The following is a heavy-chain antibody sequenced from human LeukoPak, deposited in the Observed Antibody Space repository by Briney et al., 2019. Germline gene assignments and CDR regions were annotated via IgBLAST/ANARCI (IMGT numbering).Heavy chain of an antibody. Sequence: GGSLRLSCAASGITFSSYNMNWVRQAPGKGLEWVANIKQDGSEKYYVDSVKGRFTISRDNAKNSLYLQMNSLRAEDTAVYYCARDSGISDDFDYWGQGTLVTVPS. CDR3: ARDSGISDDFDY. CDR2: IKQDGSEK. J-gene: IGHJ4*02. V-gene: IGHV3-7*01. D-gene: IGHD1-26*01. CDR1: GITFSSYN.